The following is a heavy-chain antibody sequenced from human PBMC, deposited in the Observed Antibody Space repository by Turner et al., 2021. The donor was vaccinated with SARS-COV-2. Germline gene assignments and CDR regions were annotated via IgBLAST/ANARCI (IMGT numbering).Heavy chain of an antibody. Sequence: LQLQESGPGLVKPSETLSLTCTVSGGSISSSSYYWGWIRQPPGKGLEWIGSIYYSGSTYYNPSLKSRVTKSVDTSKNQFSLKLSSVTAADTAVYYCAGERRITMVRGVLTYYYGMDVWGQGTTVTVSS. V-gene: IGHV4-39*01. J-gene: IGHJ6*02. CDR2: IYYSGST. CDR1: GGSISSSSYY. D-gene: IGHD3-10*01. CDR3: AGERRITMVRGVLTYYYGMDV.